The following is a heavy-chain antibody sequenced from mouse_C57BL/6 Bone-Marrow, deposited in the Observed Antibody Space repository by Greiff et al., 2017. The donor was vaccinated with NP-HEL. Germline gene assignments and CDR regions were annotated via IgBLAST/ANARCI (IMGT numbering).Heavy chain of an antibody. CDR1: GFTFSSYG. D-gene: IGHD5-5*01. J-gene: IGHJ4*01. Sequence: EVQLVESGGDLVKPGGSLKLSCAASGFTFSSYGMSWVRQTPDKRLEWVATISSGGSYTYYPDSVKGRFTISRDNATNTLSLQMSSLKSEDTDMYYSARHAGVLLTDYSMDYGGQGTSVTVSA. CDR2: ISSGGSYT. CDR3: ARHAGVLLTDYSMDY. V-gene: IGHV5-6*01.